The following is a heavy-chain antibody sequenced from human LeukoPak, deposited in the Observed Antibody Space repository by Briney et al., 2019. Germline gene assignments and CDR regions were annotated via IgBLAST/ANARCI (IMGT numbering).Heavy chain of an antibody. Sequence: GGSLRLSCAASGFTFSDYYMSWIRQAPGKGLEWVSYISSSGSTIYYADSVKGRFTISRDNAKNSLYLQMNSLRAEDTAVYYCARVRRQLTPYFDYWGQGTLVTVSS. D-gene: IGHD6-6*01. CDR1: GFTFSDYY. CDR3: ARVRRQLTPYFDY. J-gene: IGHJ4*02. V-gene: IGHV3-11*01. CDR2: ISSSGSTI.